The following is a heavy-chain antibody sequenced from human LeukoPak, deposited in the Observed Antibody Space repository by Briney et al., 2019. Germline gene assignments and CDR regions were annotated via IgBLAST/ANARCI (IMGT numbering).Heavy chain of an antibody. D-gene: IGHD3-3*02. CDR1: GFTFSSYD. J-gene: IGHJ3*02. CDR2: IGIAGDT. Sequence: GGSLRLSCAASGFTFSSYDMHWVRQAPGRGLEWVSAIGIAGDTYYPDSVKGRFTISRENAKNSMYLQMNSLKDGDTAVYYCIRGGIQVSGICAFDIWGQGTMVTVSS. CDR3: IRGGIQVSGICAFDI. V-gene: IGHV3-13*01.